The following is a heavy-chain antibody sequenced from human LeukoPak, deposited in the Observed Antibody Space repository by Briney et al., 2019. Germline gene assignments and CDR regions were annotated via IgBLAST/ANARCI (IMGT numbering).Heavy chain of an antibody. D-gene: IGHD3-9*01. CDR2: ISGSGGST. CDR1: GFTFSSFG. J-gene: IGHJ5*02. Sequence: PGGTLRLSCAASGFTFSSFGMSWVRQAPGKGLEWVSAISGSGGSTYYADSVKGRFTISRDNSKNTLYLQMNSLRAEDTAVYYCAKDGELRYFDWLFDPWGQGTLVTVSS. CDR3: AKDGELRYFDWLFDP. V-gene: IGHV3-23*01.